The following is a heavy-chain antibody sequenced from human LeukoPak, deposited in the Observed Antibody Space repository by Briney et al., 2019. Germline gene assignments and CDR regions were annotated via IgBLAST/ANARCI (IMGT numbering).Heavy chain of an antibody. CDR1: GFTFSSYA. V-gene: IGHV3-23*01. CDR2: ISGSGGST. D-gene: IGHD2-2*01. Sequence: GGSLRLSCGASGFTFSSYAMSWVRQAPGKGLEWVSAISGSGGSTYYADSVKGRFTISRDNSKNTLYLQMNSLRAEDTAVYYCAEGTASTPTDYWGQGTLVTVSS. CDR3: AEGTASTPTDY. J-gene: IGHJ4*02.